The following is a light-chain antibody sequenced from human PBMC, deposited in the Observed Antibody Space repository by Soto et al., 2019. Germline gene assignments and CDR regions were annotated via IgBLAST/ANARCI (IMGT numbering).Light chain of an antibody. Sequence: IHMTQSPSTLSASVGDRVTITCRASQSISSWLAWYQQKPGKAPKLLIYDASSLESGVPSRFSGSASETEFTLTISSLQPDDFATYYCQQYINGWTFGQGTKVDIK. CDR3: QQYINGWT. J-gene: IGKJ1*01. V-gene: IGKV1-5*01. CDR1: QSISSW. CDR2: DAS.